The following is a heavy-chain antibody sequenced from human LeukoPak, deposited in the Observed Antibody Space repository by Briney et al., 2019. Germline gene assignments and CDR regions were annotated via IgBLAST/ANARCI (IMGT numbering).Heavy chain of an antibody. J-gene: IGHJ4*02. D-gene: IGHD1-14*01. Sequence: GGSLRLSCAASGFTFSTYNMIWLRQAPGKGLEWLSYISSSSSTILYADSVKGRFTISRDNAKTSVYLQINSLRAEDTAVYYCARHISASQYRGVYWGQGTLVTVSS. V-gene: IGHV3-48*01. CDR1: GFTFSTYN. CDR3: ARHISASQYRGVY. CDR2: ISSSSSTI.